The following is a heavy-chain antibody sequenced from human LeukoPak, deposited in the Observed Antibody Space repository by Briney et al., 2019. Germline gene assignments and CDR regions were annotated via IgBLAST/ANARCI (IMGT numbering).Heavy chain of an antibody. CDR3: AKDRRIVVVPAAIALDY. J-gene: IGHJ4*02. CDR2: IRYDGSNK. D-gene: IGHD2-2*02. CDR1: GFTFSSYG. V-gene: IGHV3-30*02. Sequence: GGSLRLSCAASGFTFSSYGMHWDRQAPGKGLEWVAFIRYDGSNKYYADSVKGRFTISRDNSKNTLYLQMNSLRAEDTAVYYCAKDRRIVVVPAAIALDYWGQGTLVTVSS.